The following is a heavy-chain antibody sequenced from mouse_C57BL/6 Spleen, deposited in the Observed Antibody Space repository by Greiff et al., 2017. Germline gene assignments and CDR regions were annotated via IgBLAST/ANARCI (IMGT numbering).Heavy chain of an antibody. J-gene: IGHJ2*01. CDR2: ISNGGGST. CDR3: ARRADFYYFDY. V-gene: IGHV5-12*01. CDR1: GFTFSDYY. Sequence: EVKLVESGGGLVQPGGSLKLSCAASGFTFSDYYMYWVRQTPEKRLEWVAYISNGGGSTYYPATVKGRFTISRDNAKNTLYLQMSRLKSDDTAMYYCARRADFYYFDYWGQGTTLTVSS. D-gene: IGHD2-4*01.